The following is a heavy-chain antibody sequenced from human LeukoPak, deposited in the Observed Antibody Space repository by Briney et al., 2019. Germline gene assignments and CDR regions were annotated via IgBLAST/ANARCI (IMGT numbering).Heavy chain of an antibody. CDR3: ATLGDFDY. Sequence: GLEWMGIIYPGDSDTRYSPSFQGQVTISADKSISTAYLQWSSLKASDTAMYYCATLGDFDYWGQGTLVTVSS. J-gene: IGHJ4*02. V-gene: IGHV5-51*01. CDR2: IYPGDSDT. D-gene: IGHD7-27*01.